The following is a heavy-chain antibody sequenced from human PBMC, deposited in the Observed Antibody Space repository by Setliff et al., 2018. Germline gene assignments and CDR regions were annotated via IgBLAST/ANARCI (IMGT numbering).Heavy chain of an antibody. J-gene: IGHJ5*02. Sequence: SETLSLTCAVSGGSISSNNWWSWVRQPPGKGLEWIGEIYHSGSTNYNPSLKSRVTISVDKSKNQFSLKLSSVTAADTAVYYCARALPLGFRSALIPWGQGTLVTVSS. CDR2: IYHSGST. D-gene: IGHD3-16*02. V-gene: IGHV4-4*02. CDR3: ARALPLGFRSALIP. CDR1: GGSISSNNW.